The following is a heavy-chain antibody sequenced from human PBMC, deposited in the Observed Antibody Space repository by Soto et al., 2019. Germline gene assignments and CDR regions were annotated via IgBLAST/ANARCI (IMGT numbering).Heavy chain of an antibody. V-gene: IGHV1-2*02. CDR3: ARQYYYDSSGYRDPDAFDI. Sequence: AAVMVTCKASGYTFTGYYMHWVRQAPGQGLEWMGWINPNSGGTNYAQKFQGRVTMTRDTSISTAYMELSRLRSDDTAVYYCARQYYYDSSGYRDPDAFDICGQGKMVTV. CDR1: GYTFTGYY. D-gene: IGHD3-22*01. CDR2: INPNSGGT. J-gene: IGHJ3*02.